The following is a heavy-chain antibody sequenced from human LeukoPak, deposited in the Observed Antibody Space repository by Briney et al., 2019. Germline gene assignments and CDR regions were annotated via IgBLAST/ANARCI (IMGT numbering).Heavy chain of an antibody. Sequence: SETLSLTCAVYGGSFSGYYWSWIRQPPGKGLEWIGEINHSGSTNYNPSLKSRVTISVDTSKNQFSLKLSSVTAADTAVYYCARGGYYDEPFDYWGQGTLVTVSS. V-gene: IGHV4-34*01. J-gene: IGHJ4*02. D-gene: IGHD3-3*01. CDR2: INHSGST. CDR1: GGSFSGYY. CDR3: ARGGYYDEPFDY.